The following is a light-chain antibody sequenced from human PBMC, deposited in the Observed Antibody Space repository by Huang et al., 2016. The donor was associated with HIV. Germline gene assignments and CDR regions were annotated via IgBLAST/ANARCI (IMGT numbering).Light chain of an antibody. CDR2: DGS. Sequence: PGETATLSCRASQTIGTYVAWYQQRPGQGPRLLIYDGSNRAAGVPARISGAGSGTTFTLSISGLESEDFGVYYCQQRRSWPLTFGGGTKVGV. V-gene: IGKV3-11*01. CDR3: QQRRSWPLT. CDR1: QTIGTY. J-gene: IGKJ4*01.